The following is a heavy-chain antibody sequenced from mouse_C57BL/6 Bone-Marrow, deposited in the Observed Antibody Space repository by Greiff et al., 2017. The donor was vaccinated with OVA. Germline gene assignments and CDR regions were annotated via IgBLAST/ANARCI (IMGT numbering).Heavy chain of an antibody. Sequence: QVQLQQPGAELVKPGASVKMSCKASGYTFTSFWITWVKQRPGHGLEWIGDIYPGSGSTNYNEKFKSKATLTVDTSSSTAYMQLSSLTSEDSAVYYCARRYYGGSYWYFDVWGTGTTVTVSA. CDR1: GYTFTSFW. CDR2: IYPGSGST. J-gene: IGHJ1*03. D-gene: IGHD1-1*01. V-gene: IGHV1-55*01. CDR3: ARRYYGGSYWYFDV.